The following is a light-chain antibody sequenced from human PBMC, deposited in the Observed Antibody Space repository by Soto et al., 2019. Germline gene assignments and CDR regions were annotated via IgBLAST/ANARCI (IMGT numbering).Light chain of an antibody. V-gene: IGKV1-5*01. CDR2: GAS. Sequence: DIQMTQSPSTLSASVGGRVTITCRASQSVGTWVAWYQQKPGKAPKLLIYGASNLERGVPSRFSGSGSGTEFSLTITNLQPDDFASYFCQQYNRNTWSFGPGTKVDI. CDR3: QQYNRNTWS. CDR1: QSVGTW. J-gene: IGKJ1*01.